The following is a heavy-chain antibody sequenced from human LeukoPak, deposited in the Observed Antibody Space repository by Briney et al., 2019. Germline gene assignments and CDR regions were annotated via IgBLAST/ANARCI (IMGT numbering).Heavy chain of an antibody. CDR2: ISSSSSYI. D-gene: IGHD2-21*02. CDR1: GFSFSSYT. CDR3: ARDGRCGGDCCAS. V-gene: IGHV3-21*01. J-gene: IGHJ4*02. Sequence: GGSLRLSCAASGFSFSSYTMNWVRQAPGKGLEWVSIISSSSSYIYYADSVKGRFTISRDNAKNALYLQMNSLRVEDTAVYYCARDGRCGGDCCASWGQGTLVTVSS.